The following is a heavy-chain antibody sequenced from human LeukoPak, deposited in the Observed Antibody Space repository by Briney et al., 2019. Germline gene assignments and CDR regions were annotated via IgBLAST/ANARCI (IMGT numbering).Heavy chain of an antibody. J-gene: IGHJ3*02. CDR2: NSSSSSYI. Sequence: GGSLRLSCAASGFTFSSYNMNWVRQAPGKGLEWVSSNSSSSSYIYYADSVKGRFTISRDNAKNSLYLQMNSLRAEDTAVYYCARTYNWNDDAFDIWGQGTMVTVSS. D-gene: IGHD1-1*01. V-gene: IGHV3-21*01. CDR1: GFTFSSYN. CDR3: ARTYNWNDDAFDI.